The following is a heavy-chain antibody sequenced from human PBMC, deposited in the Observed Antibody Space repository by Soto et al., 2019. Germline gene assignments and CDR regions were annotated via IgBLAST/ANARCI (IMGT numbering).Heavy chain of an antibody. CDR3: ASHHGPTTSENWFDP. CDR1: GYTFFTYD. J-gene: IGHJ5*02. D-gene: IGHD5-12*01. V-gene: IGHV1-18*01. CDR2: ISTYSGDT. Sequence: QVHLVQSGVEVKTPGASVKVSCQASGYTFFTYDISWVRQAPGQGLEWMGWISTYSGDTKYAQKFQGRVTMTTDTSTTTAYLELRSLRSDATPVYYRASHHGPTTSENWFDPWGQGNLVNVSS.